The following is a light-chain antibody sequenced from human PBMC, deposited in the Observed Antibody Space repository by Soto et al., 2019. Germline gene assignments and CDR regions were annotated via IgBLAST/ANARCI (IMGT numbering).Light chain of an antibody. CDR2: DAS. CDR3: QQRSNWLFT. Sequence: EIVLTQSPATLSLSPGERATLSCRASQSVSSNLAWYQQKLGQAPRLLIYDASNRATGIPARFSGSGSGTDFTLTISSLEPEDFAVYYCQQRSNWLFTFGPGTKVDIK. CDR1: QSVSSN. J-gene: IGKJ3*01. V-gene: IGKV3-11*01.